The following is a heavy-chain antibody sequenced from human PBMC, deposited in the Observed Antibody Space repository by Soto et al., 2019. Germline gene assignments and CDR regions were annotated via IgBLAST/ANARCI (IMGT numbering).Heavy chain of an antibody. Sequence: GASVKVSCKASGGTFSSYTISWVRQAPGQGLEWMGRIIPILGIANYAQKFQGRVTITADKSTSTAYMELSSLRSEDTAVYYCAREYSGYDSESYPYYYYYMDVWGKGTTVTVS. CDR2: IIPILGIA. D-gene: IGHD5-12*01. J-gene: IGHJ6*03. CDR3: AREYSGYDSESYPYYYYYMDV. V-gene: IGHV1-69*04. CDR1: GGTFSSYT.